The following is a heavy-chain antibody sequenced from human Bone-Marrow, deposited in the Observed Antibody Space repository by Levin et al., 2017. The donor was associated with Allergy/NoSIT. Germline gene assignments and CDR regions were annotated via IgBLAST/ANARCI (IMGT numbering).Heavy chain of an antibody. CDR3: ARGGMYYHDSSGSPFDF. D-gene: IGHD3-22*01. CDR1: CGSIGSSDYY. Sequence: SQTLSLPCTVSCGSIGSSDYYWSWIRQTPGKGLEWIGCIYYLGHTYYDRSLKSRVAISVDTSKNQLSLKLRSVTAADTAVYYCARGGMYYHDSSGSPFDFWGQGTQVTVSS. J-gene: IGHJ4*02. V-gene: IGHV4-30-4*01. CDR2: IYYLGHT.